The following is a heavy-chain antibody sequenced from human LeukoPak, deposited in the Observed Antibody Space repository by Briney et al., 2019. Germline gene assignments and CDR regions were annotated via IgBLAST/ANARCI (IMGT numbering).Heavy chain of an antibody. CDR2: ISSSSSYI. J-gene: IGHJ3*02. CDR3: ARESPYYYDSSPHPDAFDI. D-gene: IGHD3-22*01. CDR1: GFTFSSYE. Sequence: SGGSLRLSCAASGFTFSSYEMNWVRQAPGKGLEWVSSISSSSSYIYYADSVKGRFTISRDNAKNSLYLQMNSLRAEDTAVYYCARESPYYYDSSPHPDAFDIWGQGTMVTVSS. V-gene: IGHV3-21*01.